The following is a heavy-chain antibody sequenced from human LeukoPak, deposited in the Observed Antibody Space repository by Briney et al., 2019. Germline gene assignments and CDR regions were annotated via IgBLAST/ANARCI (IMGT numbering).Heavy chain of an antibody. V-gene: IGHV1-69*06. CDR3: ASSGPNPRGAFDI. CDR2: IIPIFGTA. J-gene: IGHJ3*02. CDR1: GGTFSSYA. Sequence: GASVKVSCKASGGTFSSYAISWVRQAPGQGLEWMGGIIPIFGTANYAQKFQGRVTITADKSTSTAYMELSSLRSEDTAVYYCASSGPNPRGAFDIWGQGTMVTVSS. D-gene: IGHD6-19*01.